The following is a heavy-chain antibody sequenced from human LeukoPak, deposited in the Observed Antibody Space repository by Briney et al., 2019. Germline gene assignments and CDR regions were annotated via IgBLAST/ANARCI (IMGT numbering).Heavy chain of an antibody. D-gene: IGHD3-16*02. CDR3: ARHHYDYVWGSYRYPYYFDY. CDR1: GFTFSSYG. J-gene: IGHJ4*02. Sequence: GGSLRLSCAASGFTFSSYGMHWVRQAPGKGLEWVSVIYSGGSTYYADSVKGRFTISRDNSKNTLYLQMNSLRAEDTAVYYCARHHYDYVWGSYRYPYYFDYWGQGTLVTVSS. V-gene: IGHV3-66*04. CDR2: IYSGGST.